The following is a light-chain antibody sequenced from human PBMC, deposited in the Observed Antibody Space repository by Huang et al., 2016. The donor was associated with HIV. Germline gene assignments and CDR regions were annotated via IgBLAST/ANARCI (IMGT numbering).Light chain of an antibody. Sequence: DTVMTQTPATLSVSPGARATLSCRASQSVGSKLAWFQQKPGQAPRFLIPGASTRATGNPARFSGSWSGTEFTLTISSLQSEDFAVYYCQQYNNWPYTFGQGTKLEIK. CDR3: QQYNNWPYT. CDR2: GAS. J-gene: IGKJ2*01. CDR1: QSVGSK. V-gene: IGKV3-15*01.